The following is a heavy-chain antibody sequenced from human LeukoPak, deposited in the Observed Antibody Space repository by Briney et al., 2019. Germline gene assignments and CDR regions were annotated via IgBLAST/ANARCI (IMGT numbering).Heavy chain of an antibody. J-gene: IGHJ4*02. CDR3: ARGPLNWGAHGY. CDR2: ISSSDGTT. Sequence: PGGSLRLSCAASGFTFSSYSMNWVRQAPGKGLEWVAYISSSDGTTHYADSVKGRFTISRDNAKNSLHLQMNNLRVEDTAVYYCARGPLNWGAHGYWGQGTLVTVSS. V-gene: IGHV3-48*04. D-gene: IGHD7-27*01. CDR1: GFTFSSYS.